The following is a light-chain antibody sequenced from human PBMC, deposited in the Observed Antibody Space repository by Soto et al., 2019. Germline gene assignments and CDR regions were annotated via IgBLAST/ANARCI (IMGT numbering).Light chain of an antibody. CDR3: EAWDDSLNGWV. J-gene: IGLJ3*02. V-gene: IGLV1-44*01. CDR1: SSNIGSNT. Sequence: QSVLTQPPSASGTPGQRVTISSSGSSSNIGSNTVNWYQQLPGTALKLLIYSNNQRPSGVPDRFSGSKSGTSASLAISGLQSEDEADYYCEAWDDSLNGWVFGGGTKLTVL. CDR2: SNN.